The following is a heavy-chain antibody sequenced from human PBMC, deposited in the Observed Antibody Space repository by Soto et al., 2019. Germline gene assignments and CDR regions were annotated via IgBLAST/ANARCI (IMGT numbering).Heavy chain of an antibody. CDR2: ITGSGGTI. CDR3: AKDAVPGDGLWLLAD. V-gene: IGHV3-23*01. CDR1: VFSFSKYA. D-gene: IGHD2-21*02. J-gene: IGHJ4*02. Sequence: GSLRLSCAASVFSFSKYAMIWVRQAPGKGQEWVSGITGSGGTIEYAACVKGRFTISRDNSKNTVDLQMNSLRAEDTAMYYCAKDAVPGDGLWLLADWGQGTLVTVSS.